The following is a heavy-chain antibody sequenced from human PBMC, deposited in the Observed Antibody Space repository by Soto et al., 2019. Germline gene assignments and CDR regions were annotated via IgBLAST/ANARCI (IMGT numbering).Heavy chain of an antibody. D-gene: IGHD1-26*01. V-gene: IGHV1-69*01. CDR2: IIPIFGTA. Sequence: QVQLVQSGAEVKKPGSSVKVSCKASGGTVSSYSINWVRQAPGQGLEWIGEIIPIFGTANYAQKFQGRVTITADESTSTAYMELSSLRSEDTAVYYCARDGGRHSGGIDYWGQGTLVTVSS. CDR3: ARDGGRHSGGIDY. CDR1: GGTVSSYS. J-gene: IGHJ4*02.